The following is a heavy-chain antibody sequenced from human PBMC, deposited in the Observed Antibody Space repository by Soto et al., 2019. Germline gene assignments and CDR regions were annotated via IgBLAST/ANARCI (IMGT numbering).Heavy chain of an antibody. J-gene: IGHJ4*02. CDR2: IITKIGSA. D-gene: IGHD5-12*01. V-gene: IGHV1-69*01. CDR1: GGGNLRDYR. CDR3: ARGGEGYNPGSVY. Sequence: QVQLVQSGAEVKEPGSSVKVSCKASGGGNLRDYRTTWVRRSTGQGLEWMGGIITKIGSANYAQNFQGRVTVTADESTNTVYMELRSLRSDDTAVYYCARGGEGYNPGSVYWGQGTPVTVSS.